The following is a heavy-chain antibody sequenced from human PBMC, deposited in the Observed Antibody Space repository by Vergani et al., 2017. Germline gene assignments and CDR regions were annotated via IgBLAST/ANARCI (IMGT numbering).Heavy chain of an antibody. V-gene: IGHV3-21*01. CDR3: ARDLSIAAAAPPRHAFDI. J-gene: IGHJ3*02. D-gene: IGHD6-13*01. CDR1: GFTFSSYS. Sequence: EVQLVESGGGLVKPGGSLRLSCAASGFTFSSYSMNWVRQAPGKGLEWVSDISSSSRYIYYEDSGKGRFNISRDKAKKELYLQMNSRRAEDTAVYYCARDLSIAAAAPPRHAFDIWGQGTMVTVSS. CDR2: ISSSSRYI.